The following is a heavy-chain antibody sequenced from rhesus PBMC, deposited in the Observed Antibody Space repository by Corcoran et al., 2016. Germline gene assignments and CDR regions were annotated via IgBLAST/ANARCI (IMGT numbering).Heavy chain of an antibody. V-gene: IGHV4S9*01. CDR2: IYGNSAST. D-gene: IGHD1-44*02. J-gene: IGHJ4*01. CDR3: ARGIHSGSYIPFDY. CDR1: GGSISDRYF. Sequence: QVQLQESGPGLVKPSETLSLTCAVSGGSISDRYFWNWIRQPPGQGLEWIGNIYGNSASTYYNPSLKSRVTISKDTSKNQFFLKLSSVTAADTAVYYCARGIHSGSYIPFDYWGQGVLVTVSS.